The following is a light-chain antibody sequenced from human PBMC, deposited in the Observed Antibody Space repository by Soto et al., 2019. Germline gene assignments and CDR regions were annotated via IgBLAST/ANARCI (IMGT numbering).Light chain of an antibody. CDR2: GAS. CDR1: QSVSSSD. V-gene: IGKV3-20*01. CDR3: QQYGSSLSWT. J-gene: IGKJ1*01. Sequence: ESMLTKSPDTLSLSKGERATLSCRASQSVSSSDLAWYQQKPGQAPRLLIYGASSRATGIPDRFSGSGSGTDFSLTISRVEPEDFAVYYCQQYGSSLSWTFGQGTKVDIK.